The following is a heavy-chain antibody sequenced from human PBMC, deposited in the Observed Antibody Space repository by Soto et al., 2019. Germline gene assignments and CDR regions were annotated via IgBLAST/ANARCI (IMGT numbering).Heavy chain of an antibody. CDR2: ISGSGGST. D-gene: IGHD3-3*01. V-gene: IGHV3-23*01. J-gene: IGHJ6*02. Sequence: EVQLLESGGGLVQPGGSLRLSCAASGFTFTNYAMNWVRQTPGKGLEWVSTISGSGGSTYYADSVKGRFTISRDNSKNTLYLQMNSLRAEDTAVYYCAKATNYDFWSGYYIPENYYYGMDVWGQGTTDTVSS. CDR1: GFTFTNYA. CDR3: AKATNYDFWSGYYIPENYYYGMDV.